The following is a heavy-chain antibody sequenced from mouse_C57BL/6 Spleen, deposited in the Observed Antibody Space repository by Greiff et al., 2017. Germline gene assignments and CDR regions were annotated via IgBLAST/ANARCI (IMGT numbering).Heavy chain of an antibody. D-gene: IGHD2-4*01. Sequence: VMLVESGAELVRPGASVKLSCKASGYTFTDYYINWVKQRHGQGLAWIARIYPGSGNTYYNEKFKGQATLTAEKSSSTAYMKLSSLTSYASAVYFCARDYDVSFDYWGQGTTLTVSS. V-gene: IGHV1-76*01. CDR2: IYPGSGNT. CDR1: GYTFTDYY. CDR3: ARDYDVSFDY. J-gene: IGHJ2*01.